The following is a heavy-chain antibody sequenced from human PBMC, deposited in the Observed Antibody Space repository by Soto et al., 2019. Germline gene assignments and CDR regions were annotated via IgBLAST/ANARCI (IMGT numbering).Heavy chain of an antibody. CDR1: GFNPTTTP. V-gene: IGHV3-23*01. CDR3: ATSFRYFDN. Sequence: PGGSLRLSCAVSGFNPTTTPLSWVRQPPGKGLEWVSTISGTATRTYYVDSVKGRFFISRDNSKNTVTLQMNNLTVDDTAVYYCATSFRYFDNWGQGTRVTRLL. J-gene: IGHJ5*02. D-gene: IGHD3-9*01. CDR2: ISGTATRT.